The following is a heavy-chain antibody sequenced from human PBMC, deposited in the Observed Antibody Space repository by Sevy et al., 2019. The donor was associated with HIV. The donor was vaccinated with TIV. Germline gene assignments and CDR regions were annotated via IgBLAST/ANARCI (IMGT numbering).Heavy chain of an antibody. D-gene: IGHD2-2*01. V-gene: IGHV4-4*07. CDR3: ARVETNCSSTSCSYYFDY. CDR2: NYTSGST. Sequence: SETLSLTCTVSGGSISSYYWSWIRQPAGKGLEWIGRNYTSGSTNYNPSLKSRVTMSVDTSKNQFSLKLSSVTAADTAVYYCARVETNCSSTSCSYYFDYWGQGTLVTVSS. CDR1: GGSISSYY. J-gene: IGHJ4*02.